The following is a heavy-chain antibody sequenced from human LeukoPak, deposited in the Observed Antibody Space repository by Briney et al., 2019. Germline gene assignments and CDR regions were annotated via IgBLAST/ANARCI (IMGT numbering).Heavy chain of an antibody. CDR2: ISHRGGSI. D-gene: IGHD5-24*01. CDR1: GFSFSSYE. CDR3: VREGYGYNYAFDY. V-gene: IGHV3-48*03. Sequence: PGGSLRLSCSASGFSFSSYEMNWARQAPGKGLEWVSYISHRGGSIHYADSVKGRFTISRDNAKNSVYLQMNSLRAEDTAIYYCVREGYGYNYAFDYWGQGTLVTVSS. J-gene: IGHJ4*02.